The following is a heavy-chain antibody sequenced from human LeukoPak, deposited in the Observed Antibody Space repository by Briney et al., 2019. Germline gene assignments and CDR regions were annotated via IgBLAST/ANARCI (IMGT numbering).Heavy chain of an antibody. J-gene: IGHJ3*02. CDR1: GFTFSSYG. D-gene: IGHD6-19*01. V-gene: IGHV3-9*01. Sequence: GGSLRLSCAASGFTFSSYGMNWVRQAPGKGLEWVSGISWNSGSIGYADSVKGRFTISRDNAKNSLYLQMNSLRAEDTALYYCAKGQQWLEDAFDIWGQGTMVTVSS. CDR3: AKGQQWLEDAFDI. CDR2: ISWNSGSI.